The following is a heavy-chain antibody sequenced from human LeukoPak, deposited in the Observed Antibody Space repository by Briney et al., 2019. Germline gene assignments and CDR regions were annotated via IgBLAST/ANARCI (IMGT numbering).Heavy chain of an antibody. V-gene: IGHV3-43D*03. D-gene: IGHD6-13*01. CDR2: ISWDGDDT. Sequence: GGSLGLSCAASGFTFDDYAMHWVRQAPGKGLEWVSLISWDGDDTYYADSVKGRFTISRDNSKNSLYLQMNSLRAEDTALYYCARSIAAAGTEGWFDPWGQGTLVTVSS. J-gene: IGHJ5*02. CDR3: ARSIAAAGTEGWFDP. CDR1: GFTFDDYA.